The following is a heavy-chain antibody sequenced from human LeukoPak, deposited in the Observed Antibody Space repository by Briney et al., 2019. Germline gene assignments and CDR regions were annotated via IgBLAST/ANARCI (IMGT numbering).Heavy chain of an antibody. V-gene: IGHV3-30*03. CDR1: GFTFSSYG. D-gene: IGHD3-22*01. Sequence: PGGSLRLSCAASGFTFSSYGMHWVRQAPGKGLEWVAVISYDGSNKYYADSVKGRFTISRDNSKNTLYLQMNSLRAEDTAVYYCARDSSGYYSYYYYYYGMDVWGQGTTVTVSS. CDR2: ISYDGSNK. J-gene: IGHJ6*02. CDR3: ARDSSGYYSYYYYYYGMDV.